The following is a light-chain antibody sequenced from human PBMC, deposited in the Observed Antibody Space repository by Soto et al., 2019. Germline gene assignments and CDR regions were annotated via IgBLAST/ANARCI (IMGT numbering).Light chain of an antibody. V-gene: IGLV2-23*02. CDR2: EVN. J-gene: IGLJ1*01. CDR1: SSEVGYYNL. Sequence: QSALTQPAPVSGSPGQSITISCTGTSSEVGYYNLVSWYQHHPGKAPKLIIYEVNKRPSGVSNRFSGSKSGNTASLTISGLQAEDEADYHCCSYAGSSTYVFGTGTKLTVL. CDR3: CSYAGSSTYV.